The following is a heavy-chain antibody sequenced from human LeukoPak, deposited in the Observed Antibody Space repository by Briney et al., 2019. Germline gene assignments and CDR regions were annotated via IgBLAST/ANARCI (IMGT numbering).Heavy chain of an antibody. CDR3: ARDPRYSGSYHGGDY. Sequence: GSLRLSCAASGFTFSSYTMNWVRQAPGKGLEWVSSISSSSSYIYYADSVKGRFTISRDNAKNSLYLQMNSLRAEDTAVYYCARDPRYSGSYHGGDYWGQGTLVTVSS. J-gene: IGHJ4*02. CDR2: ISSSSSYI. CDR1: GFTFSSYT. V-gene: IGHV3-21*01. D-gene: IGHD1-26*01.